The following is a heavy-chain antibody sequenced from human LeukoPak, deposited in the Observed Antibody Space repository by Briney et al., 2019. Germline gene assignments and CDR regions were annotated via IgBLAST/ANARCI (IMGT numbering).Heavy chain of an antibody. D-gene: IGHD5-18*01. CDR1: GFTFSSYA. CDR2: ISGSGGST. V-gene: IGHV3-23*01. J-gene: IGHJ4*02. Sequence: GGSLRLSCAASGFTFSSYAMSWVRQAPGKGLGWVSAISGSGGSTYYAASVKGRCTISRDNSKNTRYLQMNSLRAEDTAVYYCAKGNSYGYSNFDYWGQGTLVTVSS. CDR3: AKGNSYGYSNFDY.